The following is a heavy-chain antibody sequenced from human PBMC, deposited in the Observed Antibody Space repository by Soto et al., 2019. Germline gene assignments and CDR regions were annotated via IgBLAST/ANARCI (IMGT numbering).Heavy chain of an antibody. CDR3: AKAGCSGGTCYLYYFDY. CDR2: ISGRGGNT. D-gene: IGHD2-15*01. V-gene: IGHV3-23*01. Sequence: EMQLLESGGGLVQPGGSLKLSCAASGFTFSTYAMRWVLQAPGKGLEWVSTISGRGGNTYYADSVKGRFTISRANSRNTLYLQMDSLRVEDSAVYSCAKAGCSGGTCYLYYFDYWGQGALVTVSS. CDR1: GFTFSTYA. J-gene: IGHJ4*02.